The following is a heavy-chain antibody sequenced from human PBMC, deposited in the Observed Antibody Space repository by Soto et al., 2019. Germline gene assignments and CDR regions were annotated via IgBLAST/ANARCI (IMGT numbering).Heavy chain of an antibody. Sequence: GASVKLSCKASGYTFTNYGVSWVRQAPGQGLEWMGWIGGYKGNTNYAQKLQGRVTMTRDTSTSTAYMELRSLRSEDTAVYYCARDLVMDVWGQGTTVTVSS. CDR1: GYTFTNYG. J-gene: IGHJ6*02. V-gene: IGHV1-18*01. CDR3: ARDLVMDV. CDR2: IGGYKGNT. D-gene: IGHD2-8*02.